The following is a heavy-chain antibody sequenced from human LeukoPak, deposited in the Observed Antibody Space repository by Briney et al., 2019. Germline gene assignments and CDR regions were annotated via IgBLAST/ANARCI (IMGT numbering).Heavy chain of an antibody. CDR1: GYTLTEVS. V-gene: IGHV1-24*01. Sequence: ASVKVSCKVSGYTLTEVSMHWVRQAPGKGLEWMGGFDPGEVEAIYAQKFQGRVTMTEDTSTDTAYLELRSLESEDTAVYYCARGGVISDFDYWGQGTLVTVSS. D-gene: IGHD2-21*01. J-gene: IGHJ4*02. CDR3: ARGGVISDFDY. CDR2: FDPGEVEA.